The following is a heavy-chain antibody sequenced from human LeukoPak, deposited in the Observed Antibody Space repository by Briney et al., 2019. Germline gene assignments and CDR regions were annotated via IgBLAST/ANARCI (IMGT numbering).Heavy chain of an antibody. J-gene: IGHJ4*02. V-gene: IGHV3-7*01. CDR2: INREGNEK. Sequence: GSLRLSCAVSGFTFRSYWISWVRQAPGKGLEWVAHINREGNEKYYVDSVKGGFTISRDNAKNSLYLQMNSLRAEDTAVYYCTSDFDRTAGHWGQGTLVTVSS. D-gene: IGHD2-21*02. CDR3: TSDFDRTAGH. CDR1: GFTFRSYW.